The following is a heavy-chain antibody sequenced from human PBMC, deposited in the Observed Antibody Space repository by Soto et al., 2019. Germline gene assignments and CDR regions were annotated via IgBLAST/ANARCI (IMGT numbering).Heavy chain of an antibody. J-gene: IGHJ4*02. CDR2: IYSGGTT. CDR1: GFDVSVNY. V-gene: IGHV3-66*01. D-gene: IGHD6-19*01. Sequence: GGSLRLSCAASGFDVSVNYMSWVRQAPGKGLEWVPIIYSGGTTDYADSVRGRFTISRDNSKNTMYLQMNSLRAEDTAVYYCARDGPYSSAYYVDYFWGQGTLVTVSS. CDR3: ARDGPYSSAYYVDYF.